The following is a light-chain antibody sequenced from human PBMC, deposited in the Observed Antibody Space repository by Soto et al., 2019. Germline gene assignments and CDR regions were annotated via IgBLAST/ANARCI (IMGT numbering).Light chain of an antibody. Sequence: EFVLTQSASTLSLSPGERATLSCRASQSVSSYLAWYQQKPGQAPRLLIYDASNRATGIPARFSGSGSGTDFTLTISSLEPEDFAVYYCQQRSNWLWTFGQGTKVDI. CDR2: DAS. CDR3: QQRSNWLWT. J-gene: IGKJ1*01. CDR1: QSVSSY. V-gene: IGKV3-11*01.